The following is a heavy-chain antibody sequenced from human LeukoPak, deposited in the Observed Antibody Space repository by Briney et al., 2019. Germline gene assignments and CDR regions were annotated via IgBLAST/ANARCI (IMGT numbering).Heavy chain of an antibody. J-gene: IGHJ5*02. D-gene: IGHD2-2*02. V-gene: IGHV1-69*13. CDR1: GGTFSSYA. Sequence: SVKVSCKASGGTFSSYAISWVRQAPGQGLEWMGGIIPIFGTANYAQKFQGRVTITADESTSTAYMELSSLRSEDTAVYYCARESGSSIVVVPAAIPSNWFDPWGQGTLVTVSS. CDR3: ARESGSSIVVVPAAIPSNWFDP. CDR2: IIPIFGTA.